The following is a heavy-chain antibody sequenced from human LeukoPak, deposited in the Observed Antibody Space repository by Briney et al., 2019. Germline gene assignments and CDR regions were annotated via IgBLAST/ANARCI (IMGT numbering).Heavy chain of an antibody. CDR2: TYYRSKWYN. Sequence: SQTLSLTCALSGDTVSSNSAAWNWIRQSPSRGLEWLGRTYYRSKWYNDYAVSVKSRIAINPDASKNQFSLQLNSVTPEDTAVYYCAREPEYSSSPGGFDYWGQGTLVTVSS. V-gene: IGHV6-1*01. D-gene: IGHD6-6*01. J-gene: IGHJ4*02. CDR3: AREPEYSSSPGGFDY. CDR1: GDTVSSNSAA.